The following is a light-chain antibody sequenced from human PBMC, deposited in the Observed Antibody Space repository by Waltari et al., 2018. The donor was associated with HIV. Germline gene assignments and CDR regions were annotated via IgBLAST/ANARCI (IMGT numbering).Light chain of an antibody. CDR1: KWGDKY. CDR3: QAWDSRTVV. V-gene: IGLV3-1*01. Sequence: SYELSQAPSVSVSPGQTASINCSGDKWGDKYVSWYQQKAGHSPLRVVYQDAKRPSGIPDRFSGSNSGNTATLPISGTQAVDEADYYCQAWDSRTVVFGGGTHLTVL. CDR2: QDA. J-gene: IGLJ3*02.